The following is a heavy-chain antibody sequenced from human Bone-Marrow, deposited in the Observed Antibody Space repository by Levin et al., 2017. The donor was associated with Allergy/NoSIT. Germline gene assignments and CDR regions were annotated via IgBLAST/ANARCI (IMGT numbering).Heavy chain of an antibody. CDR3: ARGGQYYDVSTGFSWGKWPEF. J-gene: IGHJ4*02. CDR2: MNPSRGIT. Sequence: ASVKVSCTTSGYNFFNYFIHWVRQAPGQGLEWMGVMNPSRGITNYAQKFQGRVAVTRDTSTSTVYMEMSSLKSDDTAGYFCARGGQYYDVSTGFSWGKWPEFWGQGTLVNVSS. D-gene: IGHD3-9*01. CDR1: GYNFFNYF. V-gene: IGHV1-46*01.